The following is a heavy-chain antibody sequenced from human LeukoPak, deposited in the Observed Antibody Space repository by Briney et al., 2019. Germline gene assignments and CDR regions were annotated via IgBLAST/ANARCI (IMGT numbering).Heavy chain of an antibody. CDR3: ARTGSTVTMLYPFDH. CDR2: IYYSGST. CDR1: GGTIRSYY. D-gene: IGHD4-17*01. V-gene: IGHV4-59*01. Sequence: PSETLSLTCTVSGGTIRSYYWSWIRQPPGKGLEWIGYIYYSGSTNYNPSLKIRVNISVDTSKNQFSLKLSSVTAADTAVYYCARTGSTVTMLYPFDHWGQGTLVTVSS. J-gene: IGHJ4*02.